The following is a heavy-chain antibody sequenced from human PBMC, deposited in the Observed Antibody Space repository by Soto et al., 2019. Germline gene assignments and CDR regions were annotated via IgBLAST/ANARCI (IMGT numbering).Heavy chain of an antibody. CDR1: GGTFSSYT. Sequence: QVQLVQSGAEVKKPGSSVKVSCKASGGTFSSYTISWVRQAPGQGLEWMGRIIPILGIANYAQKFQGRVTITADKSTSTAYMELSSLRSEDTAVYYCARDLKKDTEWDHYYCSMDVWGKGNTVTVSS. CDR2: IIPILGIA. V-gene: IGHV1-69*08. D-gene: IGHD1-26*01. CDR3: ARDLKKDTEWDHYYCSMDV. J-gene: IGHJ6*03.